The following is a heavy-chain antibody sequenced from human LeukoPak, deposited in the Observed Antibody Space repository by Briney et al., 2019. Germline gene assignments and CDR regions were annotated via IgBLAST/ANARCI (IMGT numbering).Heavy chain of an antibody. V-gene: IGHV3-21*01. J-gene: IGHJ6*02. Sequence: GGSLRLSCAASGFTFSSYSMNWVRQAPGKGLEWVSSISSSSSYIYYADSVKGRFTISRDNAKNSLYLQMNSLRAEDMAVYYCARDHPTQYDFWSGHYGMDVWGQGTTVTVSS. D-gene: IGHD3-3*01. CDR3: ARDHPTQYDFWSGHYGMDV. CDR2: ISSSSSYI. CDR1: GFTFSSYS.